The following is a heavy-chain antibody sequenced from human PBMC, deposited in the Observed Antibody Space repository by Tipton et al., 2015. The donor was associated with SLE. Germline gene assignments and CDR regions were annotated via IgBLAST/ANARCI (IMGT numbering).Heavy chain of an antibody. CDR2: IYYSGST. D-gene: IGHD6-6*01. V-gene: IGHV4-59*08. CDR3: ARGDPSSSSIGY. Sequence: TLSLTCTVSGGSISSHYWSWIRQPPGKGLEWIGYIYYSGSTNYNPSLKSRVTISVDTSKNQFSLKLSSVTAADTAVYYCARGDPSSSSIGYWGQGTPVTVSS. CDR1: GGSISSHY. J-gene: IGHJ4*02.